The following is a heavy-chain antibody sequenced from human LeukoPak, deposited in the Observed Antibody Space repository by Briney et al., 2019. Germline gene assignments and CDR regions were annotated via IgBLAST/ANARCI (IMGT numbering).Heavy chain of an antibody. D-gene: IGHD3/OR15-3a*01. Sequence: GGSLRLSCAASGFTFNSYSLNWARQAPGKGLEWLSYIKSDRTTIYYANSLKGRFTITRDNARNSLYLRMNSLRDEDTAVYYCARDRDWAFDYWGPGTLVTVSS. CDR2: IKSDRTTI. CDR3: ARDRDWAFDY. V-gene: IGHV3-48*02. CDR1: GFTFNSYS. J-gene: IGHJ4*02.